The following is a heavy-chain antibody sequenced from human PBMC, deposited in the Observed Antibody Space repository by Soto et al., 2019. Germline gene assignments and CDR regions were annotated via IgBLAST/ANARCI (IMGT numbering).Heavy chain of an antibody. J-gene: IGHJ2*01. CDR3: ARLTTETSDYWYFDL. V-gene: IGHV4-39*01. CDR1: GGSISGSTYY. Sequence: SETLSLTCTVSGGSISGSTYYWGWIPQPPGKGLEWIGSIYYSGSTYYNPSLKSRVTMSVDTSKNQFSLRLSSVTAAETAVYYCARLTTETSDYWYFDLWGRGTLVTVSS. CDR2: IYYSGST.